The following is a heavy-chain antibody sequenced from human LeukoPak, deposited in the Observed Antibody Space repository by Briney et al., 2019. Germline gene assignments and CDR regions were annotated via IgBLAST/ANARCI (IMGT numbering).Heavy chain of an antibody. Sequence: SVKVSCKASGGTFSSYAISWVRQAPGQGLEWMGGIIPIFGTANYAQKFQGRVTITADESTSTAYMELSSLRSEDTAVYYCASLYYDNSGSFYYFDYWGQGTLVTVSS. CDR3: ASLYYDNSGSFYYFDY. CDR2: IIPIFGTA. V-gene: IGHV1-69*13. J-gene: IGHJ4*02. D-gene: IGHD3-22*01. CDR1: GGTFSSYA.